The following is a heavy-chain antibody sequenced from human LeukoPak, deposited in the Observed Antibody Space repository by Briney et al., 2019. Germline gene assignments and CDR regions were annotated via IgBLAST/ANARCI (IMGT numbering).Heavy chain of an antibody. CDR1: GGSISSYY. Sequence: PSETLSLTCTVSGGSISSYYWSWIRQPPGKGLEWIGYICSSGSTSYKSSLKSRVTISVDTSKNQFSLKLSSVTAADTAVYYCARGLWFGDENPPYFDYWGQGTLVTVSS. V-gene: IGHV4-59*12. J-gene: IGHJ4*02. D-gene: IGHD3-10*01. CDR2: ICSSGST. CDR3: ARGLWFGDENPPYFDY.